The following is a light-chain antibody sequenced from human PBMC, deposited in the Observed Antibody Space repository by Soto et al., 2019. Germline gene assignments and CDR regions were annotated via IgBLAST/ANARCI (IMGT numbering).Light chain of an antibody. J-gene: IGKJ2*01. Sequence: DIQMTQSPSTLSASVGDRVTITCRASQSISSWLAWYQQKPGKAPKLLIYKASSLESGVPSRFSGSGSGTEFTLTISSLQPDDFATYYCQKYNGYPYTFGQGTKVDIK. CDR1: QSISSW. CDR3: QKYNGYPYT. V-gene: IGKV1-5*03. CDR2: KAS.